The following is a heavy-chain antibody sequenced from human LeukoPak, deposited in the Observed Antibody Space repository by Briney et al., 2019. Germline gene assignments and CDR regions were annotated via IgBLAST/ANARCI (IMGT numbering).Heavy chain of an antibody. V-gene: IGHV3-7*05. D-gene: IGHD1-26*01. J-gene: IGHJ4*02. CDR2: IKQDGSER. Sequence: GGSLRLSCAASGLTFSNYWMSWVRQAPGRGLEWVANIKQDGSERYYVDSVKGRFTISRDNAKNSLFLQMNSLRAEDTAVYYCARGGIVGATTFDYWGQGTLVTVSS. CDR1: GLTFSNYW. CDR3: ARGGIVGATTFDY.